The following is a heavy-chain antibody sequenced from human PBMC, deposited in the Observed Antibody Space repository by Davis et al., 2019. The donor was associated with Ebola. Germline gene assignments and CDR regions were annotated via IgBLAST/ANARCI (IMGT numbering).Heavy chain of an antibody. V-gene: IGHV3-30*18. J-gene: IGHJ4*02. CDR1: GFTFNNHG. Sequence: PGGSLRLSCAASGFTFNNHGMHWVRQAPGKGLEWLAVVSSDGNIKHYVDSVKGRFTISRANSNSTVFLHMNSLRAEDTAVYYCAKLSLGSLSYDNNGYFGYYFDNWGQGTLVTVSS. CDR3: AKLSLGSLSYDNNGYFGYYFDN. CDR2: VSSDGNIK. D-gene: IGHD3-22*01.